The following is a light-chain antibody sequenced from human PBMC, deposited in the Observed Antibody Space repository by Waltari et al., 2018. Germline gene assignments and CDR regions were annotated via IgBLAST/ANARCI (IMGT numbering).Light chain of an antibody. V-gene: IGKV1-5*03. Sequence: DIQMTQSPATLAASVGDRVVITCRASQRINTWLAWYQQKPGRAPNLLIYVTSTLESGVPSRFSGSGSGTAFTLTISSLQPDDFATYYCQQYNSVTTFGQGTKVE. J-gene: IGKJ1*01. CDR3: QQYNSVTT. CDR1: QRINTW. CDR2: VTS.